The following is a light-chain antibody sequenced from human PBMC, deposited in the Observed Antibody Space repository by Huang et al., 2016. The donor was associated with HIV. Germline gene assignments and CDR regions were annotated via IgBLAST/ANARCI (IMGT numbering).Light chain of an antibody. J-gene: IGKJ1*01. CDR1: QSVSVN. CDR3: QQYNNGPPWT. V-gene: IGKV3-15*01. CDR2: SAS. Sequence: EIVMTQSPATLSVTPVEGATLSCRATQSVSVNLAWYQQKPGQAPRLLIHSASTRATGIPVRFCGGGSGTEFTLTISRLQSEDSAVYYCQQYNNGPPWTFGQGTKVEIK.